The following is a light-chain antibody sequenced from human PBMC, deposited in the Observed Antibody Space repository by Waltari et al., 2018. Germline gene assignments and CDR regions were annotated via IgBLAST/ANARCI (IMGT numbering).Light chain of an antibody. V-gene: IGLV2-14*03. CDR3: SSYTRSSTLGV. CDR2: DVS. Sequence: QSALTQPASVSGSPGQSITISCSGTSSDVGGYNYVSWYQQHPGKAPKLMIYDVSNRPSGVSNLCAGSKSGNTASLTISGLQAEDEADYYCSSYTRSSTLGVFGGGTKLTVL. CDR1: SSDVGGYNY. J-gene: IGLJ3*02.